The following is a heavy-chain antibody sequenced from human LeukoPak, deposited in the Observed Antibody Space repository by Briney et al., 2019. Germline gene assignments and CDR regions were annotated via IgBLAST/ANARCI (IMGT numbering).Heavy chain of an antibody. J-gene: IGHJ4*02. CDR2: ISGSGGST. D-gene: IGHD3-3*01. CDR3: AKAGSITIFGVVIIPYFDY. V-gene: IGHV3-23*01. CDR1: GFTFNSYA. Sequence: GGSLRLSCAASGFTFNSYAMSWVRRAPGKGLEWVSAISGSGGSTYYADSVKGRFTISRDNSKNTLYLQMNSLRAEDTAVYYCAKAGSITIFGVVIIPYFDYWGQGTLVTVSS.